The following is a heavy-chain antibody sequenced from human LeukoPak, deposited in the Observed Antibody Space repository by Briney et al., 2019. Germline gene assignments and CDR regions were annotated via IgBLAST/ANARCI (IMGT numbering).Heavy chain of an antibody. V-gene: IGHV3-23*01. CDR2: LSGSGDTT. Sequence: GGSLRLSCAASGFTFSTNGMSWVRQAPGKGLEWLSTLSGSGDTTHYADSVKGRFTSSRDNSKNTLYLQMNSLRAEDTAVYYCARVPRRDGYFDYWGQGTLVTVSS. J-gene: IGHJ4*02. D-gene: IGHD5-24*01. CDR3: ARVPRRDGYFDY. CDR1: GFTFSTNG.